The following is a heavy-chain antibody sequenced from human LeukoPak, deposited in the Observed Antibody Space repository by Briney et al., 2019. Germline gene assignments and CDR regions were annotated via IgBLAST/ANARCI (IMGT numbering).Heavy chain of an antibody. CDR2: INSDGSST. V-gene: IGHV3-74*01. J-gene: IGHJ4*02. D-gene: IGHD6-6*01. CDR1: GFTFSSYW. CDR3: ARSSQYSSCDC. Sequence: GGSLRLXCAASGFTFSSYWMHWVRQAPGKGLVWVSRINSDGSSTTYADSVKGRFTISRDNAKNTLYLQMNSLRAEDTAVYYCARSSQYSSCDCWGQGTLVTVSS.